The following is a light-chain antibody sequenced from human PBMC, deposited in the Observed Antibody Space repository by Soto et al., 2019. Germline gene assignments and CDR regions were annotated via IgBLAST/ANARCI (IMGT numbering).Light chain of an antibody. J-gene: IGKJ1*01. V-gene: IGKV3-20*01. CDR3: QQYGRSPWT. CDR2: GAS. CDR1: QSVTSNY. Sequence: EVVLTQSPGTLSLSPGERATPSCRASQSVTSNYLAWYQRKPGQSPRLLINGASSRATGIPDRFSGSGSGTDFTLTISRLEPEDFAVYYCQQYGRSPWTFGQGTKVDIK.